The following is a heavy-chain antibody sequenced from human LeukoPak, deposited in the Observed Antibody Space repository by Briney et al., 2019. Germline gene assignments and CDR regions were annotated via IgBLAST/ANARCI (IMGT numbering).Heavy chain of an antibody. Sequence: SETLSLTCTDSGAFISSYYWCCLRPPGGEVLGRIGYIYNSRSTNYHPSLESRDTISVDTRKNQFSLKLSCVTAADTAVYYCARKVEWSSGCVFYYCGEETLVTLSP. CDR3: ARKVEWSSGCVFYY. CDR1: GAFISSYY. CDR2: IYNSRST. D-gene: IGHD3-3*01. V-gene: IGHV4-59*01. J-gene: IGHJ4*02.